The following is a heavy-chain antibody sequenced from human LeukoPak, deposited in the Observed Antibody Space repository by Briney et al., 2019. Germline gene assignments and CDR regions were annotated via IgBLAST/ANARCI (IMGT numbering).Heavy chain of an antibody. CDR3: ARAPVRPYSSGWYWDY. D-gene: IGHD6-19*01. CDR1: GGSISSGGYY. J-gene: IGHJ4*02. CDR2: IYHSGST. V-gene: IGHV4-30-2*01. Sequence: SQTLSLTRTVSGGSISSGGYYWSWIRQPPGKGLEWIGYIYHSGSTYYNPSLKSRVTISVDRSKNQFSLKLSSVTAADTAVYYCARAPVRPYSSGWYWDYWGQGTLVTVSS.